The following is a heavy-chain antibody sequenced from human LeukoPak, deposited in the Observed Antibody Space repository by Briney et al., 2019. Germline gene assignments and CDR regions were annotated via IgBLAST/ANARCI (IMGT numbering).Heavy chain of an antibody. J-gene: IGHJ6*04. CDR1: GFTFSSYS. D-gene: IGHD3-10*02. V-gene: IGHV3-21*01. CDR2: ISSSYTYI. Sequence: GGSLRLSCAASGFTFSSYSMNWVRQAPGKGPEWVSSISSSYTYIFYADSVKGRFTISRDNAKNSLYLQMNSLRAEDTAVYYCAELGITMIGGVWGKGTTVTISS. CDR3: AELGITMIGGV.